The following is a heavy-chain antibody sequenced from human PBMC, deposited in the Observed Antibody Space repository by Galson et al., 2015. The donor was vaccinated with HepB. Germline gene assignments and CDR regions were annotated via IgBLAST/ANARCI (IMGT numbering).Heavy chain of an antibody. Sequence: QSGAEVKKPGESLRISCQGSGYNFTNYWVTWVRQMPGEGLEWMGKIDLVDSYTNYSPSFQGHVTISTDKSISTAYLQWSSLKASDTAMYYCARQAIGYSSRGDGFDLWGQGTLVTLSS. CDR3: ARQAIGYSSRGDGFDL. D-gene: IGHD6-19*01. V-gene: IGHV5-10-1*01. J-gene: IGHJ3*01. CDR2: IDLVDSYT. CDR1: GYNFTNYW.